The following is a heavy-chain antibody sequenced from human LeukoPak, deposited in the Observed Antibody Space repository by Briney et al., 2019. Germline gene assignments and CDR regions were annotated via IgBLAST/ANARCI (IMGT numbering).Heavy chain of an antibody. D-gene: IGHD6-19*01. CDR3: ASDAGGKYSSGWYSIDAFDI. J-gene: IGHJ3*02. Sequence: VASVNVSCKASGGTFSSYAISWVRQAPGQGLEWMGGIIPIFGTANYAQKFQGRVTITADESTSTAYMELSSLRSEDTAVYYCASDAGGKYSSGWYSIDAFDIWGQGTMVTVSS. V-gene: IGHV1-69*13. CDR2: IIPIFGTA. CDR1: GGTFSSYA.